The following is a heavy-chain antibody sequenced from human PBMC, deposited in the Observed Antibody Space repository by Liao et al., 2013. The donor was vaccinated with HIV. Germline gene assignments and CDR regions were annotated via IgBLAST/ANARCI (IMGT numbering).Heavy chain of an antibody. CDR3: ARLDYGDPVGYFDY. CDR1: GGSITSGGYS. CDR2: IYHSGST. D-gene: IGHD4-17*01. J-gene: IGHJ4*02. Sequence: QLQLQESGSGLVKPSQTLSLTCAVSGGSITSGGYSWSWIRQPPGKGLEWIGYIYHSGSTYYNPSLESRVTISVDRSKNQFSLKLTSVTAADTAVYYCARLDYGDPVGYFDYWGQGTLVTVSS. V-gene: IGHV4-30-2*01.